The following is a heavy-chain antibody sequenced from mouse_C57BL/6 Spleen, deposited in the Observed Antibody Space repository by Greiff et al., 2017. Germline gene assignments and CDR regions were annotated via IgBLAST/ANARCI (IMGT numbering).Heavy chain of an antibody. CDR1: GYAFTNYL. J-gene: IGHJ2*01. CDR3: ARQDGNSVHDFDY. CDR2: INPGSGGT. D-gene: IGHD2-1*01. Sequence: QVQLKQSGAELVRPGTSVKVSCKASGYAFTNYLIEWVKQRPGQGLEWIGVINPGSGGTNYNEKFKGKATLTADKSSSTAYMQLSSLTSEDSAVYFCARQDGNSVHDFDYWGQGTTLTVSS. V-gene: IGHV1-54*01.